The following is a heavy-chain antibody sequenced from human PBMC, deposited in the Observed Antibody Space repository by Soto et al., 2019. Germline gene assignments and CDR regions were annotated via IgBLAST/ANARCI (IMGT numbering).Heavy chain of an antibody. V-gene: IGHV4-4*07. Sequence: PSETLSLTCTVSGGSISSYYWSWIRQPAGKGLEWIGRIYTSGSTNYNPSLKSRVTMSVDTSKNQFSLKLSSVTAADTAVYYCARDRYYDSSGYSPFFDIWGQGTMVTVSS. D-gene: IGHD3-22*01. CDR2: IYTSGST. CDR1: GGSISSYY. J-gene: IGHJ3*02. CDR3: ARDRYYDSSGYSPFFDI.